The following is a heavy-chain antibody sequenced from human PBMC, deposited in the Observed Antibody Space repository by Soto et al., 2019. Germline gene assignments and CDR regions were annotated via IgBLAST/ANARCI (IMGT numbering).Heavy chain of an antibody. D-gene: IGHD3-22*01. CDR1: GFTFDDYA. V-gene: IGHV3-9*01. CDR2: ISWNSGSI. CDR3: AKDSSGCCDY. Sequence: EVQLVESGGGLVQPGRSLRLSCAASGFTFDDYAMHWVRQAPGKGLEWVSGISWNSGSIGYADSVKGRFTISRDNAKNSLYLQMNSLRAEDTALYYCAKDSSGCCDYWGQGTLVTVSS. J-gene: IGHJ4*02.